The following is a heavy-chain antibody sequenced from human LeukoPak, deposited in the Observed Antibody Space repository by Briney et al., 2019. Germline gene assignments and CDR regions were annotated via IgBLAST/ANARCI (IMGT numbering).Heavy chain of an antibody. Sequence: PGGSLRLSCAASGLTFSNYAMSWVRQAPGKGLEWVSAISSSGGSTFYAESVEGRFTISRDNSKNTLYLQMNSLRAEDTAVYYCAKAWPTGKADYWGQGTLVTVSS. CDR2: ISSSGGST. CDR3: AKAWPTGKADY. D-gene: IGHD7-27*01. J-gene: IGHJ4*02. V-gene: IGHV3-23*01. CDR1: GLTFSNYA.